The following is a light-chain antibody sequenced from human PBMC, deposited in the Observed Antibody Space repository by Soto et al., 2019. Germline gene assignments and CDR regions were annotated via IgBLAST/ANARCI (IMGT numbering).Light chain of an antibody. Sequence: QLVLSQPPSASGTPGQRVTISCSGSSSNIGSNTVNWYQQLPGTAPKLLIYNNNQRPSGVPDRFSGSKSGTSASLAVSGLQSEDEADYYCAAWDDSLNGHVVFGGGTKLTVL. CDR1: SSNIGSNT. J-gene: IGLJ2*01. CDR3: AAWDDSLNGHVV. V-gene: IGLV1-44*01. CDR2: NNN.